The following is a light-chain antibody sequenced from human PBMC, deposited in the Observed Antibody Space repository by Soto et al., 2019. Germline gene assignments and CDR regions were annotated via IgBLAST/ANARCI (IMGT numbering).Light chain of an antibody. CDR2: DAS. V-gene: IGKV3-11*01. Sequence: IALTQSTATLSLSPGERAPLSCLASQSVSSHLAWYQQKPGQAPRLLIYDASNRATGIPARFSGSGSGTDFTLTLSSLEPEDFAVYYCQQRSNWPRTFGQGTKV. CDR3: QQRSNWPRT. CDR1: QSVSSH. J-gene: IGKJ1*01.